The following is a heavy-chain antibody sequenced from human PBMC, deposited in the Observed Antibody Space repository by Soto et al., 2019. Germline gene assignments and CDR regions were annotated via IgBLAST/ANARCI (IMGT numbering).Heavy chain of an antibody. CDR3: AKGLLAIVGTTLPRDAFNI. J-gene: IGHJ3*02. CDR2: IAHDGSYK. CDR1: GFSFTTYV. D-gene: IGHD1-26*01. V-gene: IGHV3-30*18. Sequence: GGSLRLSFAASGFSFTTYVMHWVRQAPGKGLEWVAVIAHDGSYKYYGDAVKVRFTISRDTSKNAVYLEMNSLRPEDTAVYYCAKGLLAIVGTTLPRDAFNIWGQGTMVTVSS.